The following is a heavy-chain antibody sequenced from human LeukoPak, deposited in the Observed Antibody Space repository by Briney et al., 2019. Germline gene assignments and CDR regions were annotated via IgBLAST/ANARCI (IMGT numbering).Heavy chain of an antibody. D-gene: IGHD6-19*01. Sequence: ASVKVSCKASGGTFSSYAISWVRQAPGQGLEWMGGIIPIFGTANYAQKLQGRDTMTTDTSTSTAYMELRSLRPDDTAVYYCATGIAVFDAFDIWGQGTMVTVSS. V-gene: IGHV1-69*05. CDR1: GGTFSSYA. J-gene: IGHJ3*02. CDR3: ATGIAVFDAFDI. CDR2: IIPIFGTA.